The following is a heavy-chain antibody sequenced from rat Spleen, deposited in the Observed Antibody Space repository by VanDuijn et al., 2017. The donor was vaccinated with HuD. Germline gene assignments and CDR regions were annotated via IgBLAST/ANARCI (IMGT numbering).Heavy chain of an antibody. CDR1: GFSLTSKG. CDR2: ISNTGNT. D-gene: IGHD1-9*01. J-gene: IGHJ2*01. CDR3: TKDYYGYNFDY. Sequence: QVQLKESGPGLVQPSQTLSLTCTVSGFSLTSKGVAWVRQPPVKGLEWLAAISNTGNTFYNSVLKSRLTISRDIYKNQVFLRMNSLKSEDTAIYFCTKDYYGYNFDYWGQGVLVTVSS. V-gene: IGHV2S12*01.